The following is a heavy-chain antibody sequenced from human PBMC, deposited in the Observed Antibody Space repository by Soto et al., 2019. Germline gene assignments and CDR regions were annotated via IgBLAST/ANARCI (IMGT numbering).Heavy chain of an antibody. CDR2: ISGSGGST. CDR3: AKLASIVVVPAANFDY. CDR1: GVTFSSYA. V-gene: IGHV3-23*01. Sequence: HPGGSLRLSCAASGVTFSSYAMSWVRQAPGKGLEWVSAISGSGGSTYYADSVKGRFTISRDNSKNTLYLQMNSLRAEDTAVYYCAKLASIVVVPAANFDYWGQGTLVTVSS. D-gene: IGHD2-2*01. J-gene: IGHJ4*02.